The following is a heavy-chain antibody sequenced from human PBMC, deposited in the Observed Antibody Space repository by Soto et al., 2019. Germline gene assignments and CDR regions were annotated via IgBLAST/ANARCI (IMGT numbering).Heavy chain of an antibody. Sequence: GSLRLSCAASGFTFIIYWMSWVRQAPGKGLEWVANIKQDGSGKYYVDSVKGRFTISRDNAKNSLYLQMNSLRAEDTAVYYCAREKKTTVPPGGIDYWGQGTLVTVS. CDR3: AREKKTTVPPGGIDY. CDR2: IKQDGSGK. J-gene: IGHJ4*02. CDR1: GFTFIIYW. V-gene: IGHV3-7*01. D-gene: IGHD4-17*01.